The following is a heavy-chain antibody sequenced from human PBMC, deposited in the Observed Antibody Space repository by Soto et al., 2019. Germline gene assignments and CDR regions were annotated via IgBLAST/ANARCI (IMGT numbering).Heavy chain of an antibody. J-gene: IGHJ5*02. CDR1: GFTFSPYW. V-gene: IGHV3-74*01. CDR2: INAEGST. CDR3: ARGSKTAFDP. Sequence: EVQLVESGGGLVQPGGSLRLSCAASGFTFSPYWMHWVRQTPGKGLVWVSRINAEGSTIYADSVKGRFTISRDNAKNMLYLQMTSLRAEDTAVYFCARGSKTAFDPWGQGTLVTVSS. D-gene: IGHD2-21*02.